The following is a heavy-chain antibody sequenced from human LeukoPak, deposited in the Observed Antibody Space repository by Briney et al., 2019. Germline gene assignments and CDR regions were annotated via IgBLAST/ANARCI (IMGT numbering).Heavy chain of an antibody. CDR3: ARGLPLGFCTYGVCYPPRHLDF. D-gene: IGHD2-8*01. CDR1: GYTFTRYY. Sequence: ASVKVSCKASGYTFTRYYMHWVRQAPGQGLEWMGWINPNSGGTNYAQKFQARLTITRDTSISAAYMELSSLTSDDTALYFCARGLPLGFCTYGVCYPPRHLDFWGQGTLVTVSS. J-gene: IGHJ4*02. V-gene: IGHV1-2*02. CDR2: INPNSGGT.